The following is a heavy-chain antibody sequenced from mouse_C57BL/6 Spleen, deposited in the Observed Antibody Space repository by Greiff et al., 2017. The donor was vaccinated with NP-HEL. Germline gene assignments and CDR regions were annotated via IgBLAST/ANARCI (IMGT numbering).Heavy chain of an antibody. V-gene: IGHV5-4*03. J-gene: IGHJ4*01. CDR2: ISDGGSYT. CDR3: AGVVATRGYAMDY. Sequence: EVKLVESGGGLVKPGGSLKLSCAASGFTFSSYAMSWVRQTPEKRLEWVATISDGGSYTYYPDNVKGRFTISRDNAKNNLYLQMSHLKSEDTAMYYCAGVVATRGYAMDYWGQGTSVTVSS. D-gene: IGHD1-1*01. CDR1: GFTFSSYA.